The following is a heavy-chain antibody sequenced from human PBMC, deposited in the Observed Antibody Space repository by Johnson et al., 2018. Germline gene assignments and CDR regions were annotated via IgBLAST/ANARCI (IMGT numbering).Heavy chain of an antibody. CDR1: GGTFSSYA. Sequence: VQLLESGAEVKKPGSSVKVSCKASGGTFSSYAISWVRQAPGQGLEWMGGIIPIFGTANYAQKFQGRVTITADESTSTAYMELSSLRSEDTAVYYCAIVGVVAATSRFYYYYGMDGWGQGTTVTVSS. D-gene: IGHD2-15*01. V-gene: IGHV1-69*01. CDR2: IIPIFGTA. CDR3: AIVGVVAATSRFYYYYGMDG. J-gene: IGHJ6*02.